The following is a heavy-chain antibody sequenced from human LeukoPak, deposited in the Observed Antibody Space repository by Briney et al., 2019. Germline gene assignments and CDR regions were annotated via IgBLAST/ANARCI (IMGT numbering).Heavy chain of an antibody. Sequence: GPLRLSCADSEFTFSRYAMSWVRQAPGKGLEWFSAISGSGDSTYYADSVKGRFAISRDNSRKMLYLQMNRLRDEDTALYYFAKWTEGKVRGVLADGGQGTRVTVSS. J-gene: IGHJ4*02. CDR3: AKWTEGKVRGVLAD. CDR1: EFTFSRYA. CDR2: ISGSGDST. V-gene: IGHV3-23*01. D-gene: IGHD3-10*01.